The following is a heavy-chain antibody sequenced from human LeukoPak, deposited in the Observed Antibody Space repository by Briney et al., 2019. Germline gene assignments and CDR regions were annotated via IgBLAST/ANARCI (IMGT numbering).Heavy chain of an antibody. D-gene: IGHD3-22*01. V-gene: IGHV3-9*01. CDR3: ARQEARNYYYEGLDY. CDR1: GFTFDDYA. Sequence: GGSLRLSCAASGFTFDDYAMHWVRQAPGKGLEWVSGISWNSGSIGYADSVKGRFTISRDNAKNSLYLQMNSLRPDDTAIYFCARQEARNYYYEGLDYWGQGNLVTVSS. CDR2: ISWNSGSI. J-gene: IGHJ4*02.